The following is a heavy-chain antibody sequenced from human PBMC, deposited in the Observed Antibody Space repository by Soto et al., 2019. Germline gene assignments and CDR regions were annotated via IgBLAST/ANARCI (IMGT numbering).Heavy chain of an antibody. J-gene: IGHJ5*02. V-gene: IGHV3-48*01. CDR3: ARDKTHITGTTFDP. D-gene: IGHD1-7*01. CDR1: GFTFSSSA. Sequence: GGSLRLSCAASGFTFSSSAMSWVRQAPGKGLEWVSYISSSSSSIYYADSVKGRFTISRDNAKNSLYLQMNSLRAEDTAVYYCARDKTHITGTTFDPWGQGTLVTVSS. CDR2: ISSSSSSI.